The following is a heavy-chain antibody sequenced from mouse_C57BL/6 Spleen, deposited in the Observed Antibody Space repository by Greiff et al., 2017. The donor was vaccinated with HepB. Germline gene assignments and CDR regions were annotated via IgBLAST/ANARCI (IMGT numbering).Heavy chain of an antibody. J-gene: IGHJ2*01. CDR1: GYTFTSYW. V-gene: IGHV1-64*01. CDR3: ARGKTGTGVYYFDD. Sequence: VQLQEPGAELVKPGASVKLSCKASGYTFTSYWMHWVKQRPGQGLEWIGMIHPNSGSTNYNEKFKSKATLTVDKSSSTAYMQLSSLTSEDSAVYYCARGKTGTGVYYFDDWGQGTTLTVSS. D-gene: IGHD4-1*01. CDR2: IHPNSGST.